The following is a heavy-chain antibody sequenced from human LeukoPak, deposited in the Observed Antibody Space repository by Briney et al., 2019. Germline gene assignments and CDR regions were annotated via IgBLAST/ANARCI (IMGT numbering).Heavy chain of an antibody. J-gene: IGHJ6*02. Sequence: PSETLSLTCAVYGGSFSGYYWSWIRQPPGKGLEWIGEINHSGSTNYNPSLKSRVTISVDTSKNQFSLKLSSVTAADTAVYYCARRALYNGMDVWGQGTTVTVSS. CDR2: INHSGST. V-gene: IGHV4-34*01. CDR1: GGSFSGYY. CDR3: ARRALYNGMDV.